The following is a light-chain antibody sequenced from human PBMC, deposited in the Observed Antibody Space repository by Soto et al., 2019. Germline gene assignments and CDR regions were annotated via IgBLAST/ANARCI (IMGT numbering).Light chain of an antibody. CDR1: SSDIGDYTH. CDR3: CSYTSISTSAV. CDR2: EVS. V-gene: IGLV2-14*01. J-gene: IGLJ2*01. Sequence: QSVLTQPASVSGSPGQSITISCTRTSSDIGDYTHVSWYQQHPGKAPKLIIYEVSDRPSGVSNRFSGSKSGNTASLTISGLQTEDEADYYCCSYTSISTSAVFGGGTKLTVL.